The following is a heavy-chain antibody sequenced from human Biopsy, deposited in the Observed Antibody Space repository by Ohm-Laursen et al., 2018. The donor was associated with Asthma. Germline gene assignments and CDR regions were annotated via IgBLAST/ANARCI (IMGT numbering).Heavy chain of an antibody. J-gene: IGHJ4*02. CDR3: ASDFPKDYVRYNFQF. Sequence: ASVKVSCKTSGYSLTDLSMHWVRQAPGQGLEWMGGHDHEEGGTVNARRFQGRVTMTEDTSTDTAYMELSSLSSDDTAVYYCASDFPKDYVRYNFQFWGQGALVTVSS. CDR2: HDHEEGGT. CDR1: GYSLTDLS. D-gene: IGHD4-17*01. V-gene: IGHV1-24*01.